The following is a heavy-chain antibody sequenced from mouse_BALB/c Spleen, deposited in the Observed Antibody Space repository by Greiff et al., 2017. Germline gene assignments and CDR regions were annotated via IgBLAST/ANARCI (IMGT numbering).Heavy chain of an antibody. CDR3: SRSYEYDAFDY. CDR1: GFSLTSYG. CDR2: IWSGGST. Sequence: VKLMESGPGLVQPSQSLSITCTVSGFSLTSYGVHWVRQSPGKGLEWLGAIWSGGSTDYNAAFISRLSISKDNSKSQVFFKMNSLQANDTAIYYCSRSYEYDAFDYWGQGTTLTVSS. V-gene: IGHV2-2*02. D-gene: IGHD2-4*01. J-gene: IGHJ2*01.